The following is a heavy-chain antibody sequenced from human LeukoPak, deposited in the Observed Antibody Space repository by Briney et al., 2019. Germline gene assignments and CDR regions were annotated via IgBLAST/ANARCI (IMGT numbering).Heavy chain of an antibody. D-gene: IGHD1-7*01. CDR1: GGSISSYY. V-gene: IGHV3-11*01. Sequence: LSLTCTVSGGSISSYYWSWIRQAPGKGLEWVSYISSSGSTIYYADSVKGRFTISRDNAKNSLYLQMNSLRAEDTAVYYCARDLWKYPFDYWGQGTLVTVSS. CDR3: ARDLWKYPFDY. J-gene: IGHJ4*02. CDR2: ISSSGSTI.